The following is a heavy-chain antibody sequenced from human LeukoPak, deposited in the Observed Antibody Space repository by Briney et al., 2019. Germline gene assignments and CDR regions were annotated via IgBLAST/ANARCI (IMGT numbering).Heavy chain of an antibody. CDR2: INHSGST. J-gene: IGHJ4*02. CDR3: ARGWYYYDSSGYY. V-gene: IGHV4-34*01. CDR1: GGSFSGYY. Sequence: SETLSLTCAVYGGSFSGYYWSWIRQPPGKGLEWIGEINHSGSTNYNPSLKSRVTISVDTSKNQFSLKLSSVTAADTAVYYCARGWYYYDSSGYYWGQGTLVTVSS. D-gene: IGHD3-22*01.